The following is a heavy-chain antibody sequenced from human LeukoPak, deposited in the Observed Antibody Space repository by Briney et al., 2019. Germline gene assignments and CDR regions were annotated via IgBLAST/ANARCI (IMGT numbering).Heavy chain of an antibody. CDR2: IYYTGDS. D-gene: IGHD4-17*01. Sequence: SETLSLTCTVSGASISSSYWSWIRQPPGKGLEWIGYIYYTGDSNYIPSLKSRVAISLDASKNQFSLKLSSVTAADTAVYYCARADYGDLGLIDYWGQGTLVTVSS. CDR3: ARADYGDLGLIDY. CDR1: GASISSSY. J-gene: IGHJ4*02. V-gene: IGHV4-59*12.